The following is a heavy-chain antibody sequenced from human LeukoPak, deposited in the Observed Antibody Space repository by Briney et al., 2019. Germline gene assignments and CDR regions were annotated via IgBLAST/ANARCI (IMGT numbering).Heavy chain of an antibody. J-gene: IGHJ4*02. CDR3: ARPDGSGWFYFDY. CDR1: GGSISSSSYY. V-gene: IGHV4-39*07. D-gene: IGHD6-19*01. Sequence: SETLSLTCTVSGGSISSSSYYWGWIRQPPGKGLEWIGSIYHSGNTYYNPSLKSRVTISVDRSKNQFSLKLSSVTAADTAVYYCARPDGSGWFYFDYWGQGTLVTVSS. CDR2: IYHSGNT.